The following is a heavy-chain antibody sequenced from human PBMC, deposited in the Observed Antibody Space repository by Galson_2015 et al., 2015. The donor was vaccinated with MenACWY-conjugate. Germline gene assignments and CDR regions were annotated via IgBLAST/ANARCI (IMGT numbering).Heavy chain of an antibody. CDR2: IIPIFGTA. Sequence: SVKVSCKASGGTFSSYAISWVRQAPGQGLEWMGGIIPIFGTANYAQKFQGRVTITADKSTNTAYMELSSLRSEDTAVYYCARDGTMSRSSLGGPFDYWGQGTLVTVSS. CDR1: GGTFSSYA. D-gene: IGHD1-7*01. V-gene: IGHV1-69*06. CDR3: ARDGTMSRSSLGGPFDY. J-gene: IGHJ4*02.